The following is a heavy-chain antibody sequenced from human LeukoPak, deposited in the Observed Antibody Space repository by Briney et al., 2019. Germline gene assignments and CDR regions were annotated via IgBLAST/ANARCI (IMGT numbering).Heavy chain of an antibody. V-gene: IGHV3-66*01. J-gene: IGHJ4*02. Sequence: GSLRLSCAASGFTFDYYAKHWVRQAPGKGLECVSIMYSGGSTYYADSVKGRFTISRDNSKNTLYLQMNSLRAEDTAVYYCARGVGAFTDFWGQGTLVTVSS. CDR3: ARGVGAFTDF. CDR2: MYSGGST. CDR1: GFTFDYYA. D-gene: IGHD1-26*01.